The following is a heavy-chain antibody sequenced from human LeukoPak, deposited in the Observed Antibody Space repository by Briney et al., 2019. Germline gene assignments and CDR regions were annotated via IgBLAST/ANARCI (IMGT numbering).Heavy chain of an antibody. J-gene: IGHJ5*02. CDR3: ARRTTAAWVKNWFDP. D-gene: IGHD6-13*01. V-gene: IGHV4-39*01. Sequence: ETLSLTCTVSGGSISSSSYYWGWIRQPPGKGLEWIGSIYYSGSTYYNPSLKSRVTISVDTSKNQFSLKLSSVTAADTAVYYCARRTTAAWVKNWFDPWGQGTLVTVSS. CDR2: IYYSGST. CDR1: GGSISSSSYY.